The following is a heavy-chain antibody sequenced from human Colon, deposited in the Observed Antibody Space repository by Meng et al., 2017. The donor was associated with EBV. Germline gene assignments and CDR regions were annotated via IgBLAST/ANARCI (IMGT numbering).Heavy chain of an antibody. CDR1: GAPISRNNW. D-gene: IGHD5-24*01. Sequence: VQLPASGPGPVEPSVTLLLTCAVSGAPISRNNWWSWVRQPPGKWLEWIGEIYHGGNTNYNPSLKSRVPISVDRSNDQFSLSLSSVTAADTAVYYCARGNAYNAPSFDYWGQGTLVTVSS. CDR2: IYHGGNT. CDR3: ARGNAYNAPSFDY. V-gene: IGHV4-4*02. J-gene: IGHJ4*02.